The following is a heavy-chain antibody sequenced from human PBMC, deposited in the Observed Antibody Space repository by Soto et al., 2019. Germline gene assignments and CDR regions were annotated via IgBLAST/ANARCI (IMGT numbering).Heavy chain of an antibody. J-gene: IGHJ4*02. Sequence: PGGSLRLSCAASGFTFSSYGMHWVRQAPGRGLEWGADILYDGSNKYYADSVKGRFTISKDTSKNSLYLQMTSLRAEDTAVYYWEKLLIGSSGHNIDYWGQGTLVTVYS. CDR2: ILYDGSNK. CDR1: GFTFSSYG. D-gene: IGHD3-22*01. V-gene: IGHV3-30*18. CDR3: EKLLIGSSGHNIDY.